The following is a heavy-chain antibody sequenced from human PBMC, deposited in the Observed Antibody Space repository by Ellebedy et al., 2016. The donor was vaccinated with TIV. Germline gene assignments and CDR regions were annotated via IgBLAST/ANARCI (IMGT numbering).Heavy chain of an antibody. CDR1: GFTFSNYW. D-gene: IGHD2-2*01. J-gene: IGHJ3*02. Sequence: GESLKISCVASGFTFSNYWMHWVRQAPGKGLVWVSSINSDGRTTRYADSVQGRFTISRDNPKNTLSLQMNSLRAEDKAVYYCAREVVPSSKEGAFDIWGQGTMVTVSS. CDR3: AREVVPSSKEGAFDI. CDR2: INSDGRTT. V-gene: IGHV3-74*01.